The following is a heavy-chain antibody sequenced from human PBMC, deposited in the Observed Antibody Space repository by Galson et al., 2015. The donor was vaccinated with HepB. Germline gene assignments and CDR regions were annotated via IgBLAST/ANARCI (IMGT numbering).Heavy chain of an antibody. J-gene: IGHJ2*01. CDR3: ATRSEEGDWYFDL. D-gene: IGHD3-16*01. CDR2: VYYSGNT. Sequence: ETLSLTCTVSGGSISSSSYYWGWIRQPPGKGLEWIGYVYYSGNTNYNPSLKSRVTISVDTSKNQFSLKLSSVTAADTAVYFCATRSEEGDWYFDLWGRGTLVTVSS. V-gene: IGHV4-61*05. CDR1: GGSISSSSYY.